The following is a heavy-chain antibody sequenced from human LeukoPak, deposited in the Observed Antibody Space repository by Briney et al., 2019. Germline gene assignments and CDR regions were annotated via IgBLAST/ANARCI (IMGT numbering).Heavy chain of an antibody. D-gene: IGHD3-16*02. CDR1: GGSFSGYY. CDR3: ARQNPYDYVWGSYRPGGRYYYYYYMDV. J-gene: IGHJ6*03. Sequence: KSSETLSLTCVVYGGSFSGYYWSWIRQSPGKGLEWIGEINHSGSTNYNPSLKSRVTISVDTSKNQFSLKLSSVTAADTAVYYCARQNPYDYVWGSYRPGGRYYYYYYMDVWGKGTTVTISS. V-gene: IGHV4-34*01. CDR2: INHSGST.